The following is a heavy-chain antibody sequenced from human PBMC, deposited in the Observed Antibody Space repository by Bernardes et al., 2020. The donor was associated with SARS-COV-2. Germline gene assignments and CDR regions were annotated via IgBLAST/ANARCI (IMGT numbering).Heavy chain of an antibody. CDR1: GYTLTELS. D-gene: IGHD6-19*01. Sequence: ASVKVSCKVSGYTLTELSMHWVRQAPGKGLEWMGGFDPEDGEKINAQKFKGRVTMTEDTSTDTAYMELSSLRSEDTAVYYCATVPPFISGWYLSVHPNWFDPWGQGTLVTVSS. V-gene: IGHV1-24*01. J-gene: IGHJ5*02. CDR2: FDPEDGEK. CDR3: ATVPPFISGWYLSVHPNWFDP.